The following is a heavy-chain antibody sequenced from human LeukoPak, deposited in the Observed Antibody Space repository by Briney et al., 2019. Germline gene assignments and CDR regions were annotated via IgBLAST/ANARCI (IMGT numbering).Heavy chain of an antibody. J-gene: IGHJ2*01. V-gene: IGHV3-23*01. CDR2: ISASGRTT. CDR1: GFTFSTNG. CDR3: AKPRGSGAPNWSFDL. Sequence: PGGSLRLSCAASGFTFSTNGMSWVRQAPGKGLEWVSLISASGRTTYYADSVKGRLTISRDNSKDTLDLEMDSLRVEDTAIYYCAKPRGSGAPNWSFDLWGRGTLVTVSS. D-gene: IGHD3-10*01.